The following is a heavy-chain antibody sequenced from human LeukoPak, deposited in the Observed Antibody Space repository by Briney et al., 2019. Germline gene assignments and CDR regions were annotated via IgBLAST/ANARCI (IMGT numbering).Heavy chain of an antibody. CDR1: GFTFSSYA. Sequence: GGSLRLSCAASGFTFSSYAMSWVRQAPGKGLEWVSAISGSGGSTYYADSVKGRFTISRDNSKNTLYLQMNSLRAEDMAESGSSEPVLGTFGVVITLYYFDYWGQGTLVTVSS. V-gene: IGHV3-23*01. CDR3: SEPVLGTFGVVITLYYFDY. D-gene: IGHD3-3*01. J-gene: IGHJ4*02. CDR2: ISGSGGST.